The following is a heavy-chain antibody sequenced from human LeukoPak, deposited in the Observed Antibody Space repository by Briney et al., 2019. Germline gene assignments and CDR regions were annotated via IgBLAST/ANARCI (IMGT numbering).Heavy chain of an antibody. CDR1: GDTFSSYA. V-gene: IGHV1-69*04. D-gene: IGHD6-25*01. J-gene: IGHJ6*03. CDR2: IVPVLDIP. CDR3: ARGPYTSDGSGFYFYYIVV. Sequence: SVKVSRKTTGDTFSSYAINWVRQAPGQGLEWLGRIVPVLDIPNYAPRFNGRVTITADQSTTTAYMELRSLTSDDAAVYFCARGPYTSDGSGFYFYYIVVWGNGTSVTVSS.